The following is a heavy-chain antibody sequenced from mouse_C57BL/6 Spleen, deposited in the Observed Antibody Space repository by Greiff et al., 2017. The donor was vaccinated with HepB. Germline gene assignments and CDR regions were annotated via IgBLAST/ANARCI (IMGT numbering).Heavy chain of an antibody. CDR3: ATIYYDYDGWFAY. CDR2: IDSSDSYT. D-gene: IGHD2-4*01. Sequence: QVQLQQPGAELVMPGASVKLSCKASGYTFTSYWMHWVKQRPGQGLEWIGEIDSSDSYTNYNQQYQGKSTLTVDKYSSTAYMQLSSLTSEDSAVYYGATIYYDYDGWFAYWGQGTLVTVSA. V-gene: IGHV1-69*01. J-gene: IGHJ3*01. CDR1: GYTFTSYW.